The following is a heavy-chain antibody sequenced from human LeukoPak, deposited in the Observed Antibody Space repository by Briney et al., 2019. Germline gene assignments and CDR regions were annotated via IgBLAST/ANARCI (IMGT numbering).Heavy chain of an antibody. CDR1: GYTFTNYD. J-gene: IGHJ4*02. Sequence: ASVKVSCKASGYTFTNYDINWLRQATGQGLEWMGWMNADSGNTGYAQKFQGRVTMTRDMSTSTVYMELSSLRFEDTAVYFCAREGYCRGGTCYSFDYWGQGTLVTVSS. CDR2: MNADSGNT. CDR3: AREGYCRGGTCYSFDY. D-gene: IGHD2-15*01. V-gene: IGHV1-8*01.